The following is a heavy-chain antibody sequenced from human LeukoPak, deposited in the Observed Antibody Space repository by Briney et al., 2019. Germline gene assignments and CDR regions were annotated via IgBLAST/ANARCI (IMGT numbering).Heavy chain of an antibody. D-gene: IGHD3-22*01. J-gene: IGHJ5*02. CDR1: GYTFTSYD. CDR3: ARGGYYYDTNWFDP. V-gene: IGHV1-8*01. Sequence: ASVKVPCKASGYTFTSYDINWVRQATGQGLEWMGWMNPNSGNTGYAQKFQGRVTMTRNTSISTAYMELSSLRSEDTAVYYCARGGYYYDTNWFDPWGQGTLVTVSS. CDR2: MNPNSGNT.